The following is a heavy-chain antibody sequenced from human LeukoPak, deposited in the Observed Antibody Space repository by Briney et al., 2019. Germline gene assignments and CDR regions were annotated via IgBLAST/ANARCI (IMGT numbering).Heavy chain of an antibody. CDR1: GYTLSKLS. CDR2: FDPEVGDT. Sequence: GASVKVSCKASGYTLSKLSMHWVRQAPGKGLEWMGGFDPEVGDTIYAQRVQGRVTMTEDTSTSKAYMELRSLRSDDTAVYYCARMILLLGDVLTVPSRGFDYWGQGTLVTVSS. V-gene: IGHV1-24*01. J-gene: IGHJ4*02. CDR3: ARMILLLGDVLTVPSRGFDY. D-gene: IGHD3-9*01.